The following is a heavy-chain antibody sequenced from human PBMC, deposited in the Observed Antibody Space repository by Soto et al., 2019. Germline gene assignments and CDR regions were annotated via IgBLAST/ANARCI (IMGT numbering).Heavy chain of an antibody. CDR1: GFNFDNV. CDR2: ISGSGSRR. J-gene: IGHJ4*01. CDR3: ARDDWSYGVPIDY. V-gene: IGHV3-23*01. Sequence: PGGSLRLSCAASGFNFDNVMTWVRQAPGKGLDWVSTISGSGSRRYYADSVKGRFTVSRDNSKNTLYLQMNSLRVDDTAVYYCARDDWSYGVPIDYWGHGTLVTVSS. D-gene: IGHD5-18*01.